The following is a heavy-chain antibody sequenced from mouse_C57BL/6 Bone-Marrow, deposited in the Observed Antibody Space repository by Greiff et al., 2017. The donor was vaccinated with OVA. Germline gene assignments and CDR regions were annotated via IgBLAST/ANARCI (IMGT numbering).Heavy chain of an antibody. V-gene: IGHV2-4*01. D-gene: IGHD1-1*01. Sequence: QVQLQQSGPGLVQPSQSLSITCTVSGFSLTSYGVHWVRQPPGKGLEWLGVIWSGGSTDYNAAFISRLSISKDNSKSQGLFKMNSLEADDTAIYDGAKSPVVATYWYFDVWGTGTTVTVSS. CDR3: AKSPVVATYWYFDV. CDR1: GFSLTSYG. CDR2: IWSGGST. J-gene: IGHJ1*03.